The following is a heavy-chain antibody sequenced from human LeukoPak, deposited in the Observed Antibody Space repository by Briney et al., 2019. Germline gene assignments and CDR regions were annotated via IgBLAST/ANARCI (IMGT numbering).Heavy chain of an antibody. J-gene: IGHJ4*02. V-gene: IGHV1-2*02. CDR1: GYTFTVYY. D-gene: IGHD3-22*01. CDR2: INPNSGGT. CDR3: ARVNYYDSSGYSLDY. Sequence: ASVKVSSKASGYTFTVYYMHWVRQAPGQGLEWMGWINPNSGGTNYAQKFQGRVTMTRDTSISTAYMELSRLRSDDTAVYYCARVNYYDSSGYSLDYWGQGTLVTVSS.